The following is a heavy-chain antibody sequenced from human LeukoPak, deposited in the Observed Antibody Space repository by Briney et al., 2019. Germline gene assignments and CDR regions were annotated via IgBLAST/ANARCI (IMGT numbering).Heavy chain of an antibody. CDR2: IYHSGST. CDR1: GGSISSSNW. V-gene: IGHV4-4*02. CDR3: ARGATVVTPRRYFDY. J-gene: IGHJ4*02. D-gene: IGHD4-23*01. Sequence: SETLSLTCAVSGGSISSSNWWSWVRQPPGKGLEWIGEIYHSGSTNYNPSLKSRVTISVDKSKNQFSLKLSSVTAADTAVYYCARGATVVTPRRYFDYWGQGTLVTVSS.